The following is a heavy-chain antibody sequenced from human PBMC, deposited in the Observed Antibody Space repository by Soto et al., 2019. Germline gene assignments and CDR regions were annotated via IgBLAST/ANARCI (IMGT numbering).Heavy chain of an antibody. CDR1: GGTFSSYA. CDR2: IIPIFGTA. J-gene: IGHJ6*02. Sequence: GASVKVSCKASGGTFSSYAISWVRQAPGQGLEWMGGIIPIFGTANYAQKFQGRVTITADESTSTAYMELSSLRAEDTALYYCAKARVGIFGVVIPYGMDVWGQGTTVTVSS. CDR3: AKARVGIFGVVIPYGMDV. V-gene: IGHV1-69*13. D-gene: IGHD3-3*01.